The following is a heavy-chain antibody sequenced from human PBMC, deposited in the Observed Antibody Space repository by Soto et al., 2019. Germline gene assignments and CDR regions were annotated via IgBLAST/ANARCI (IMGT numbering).Heavy chain of an antibody. CDR2: SRNKANSDTT. V-gene: IGHV3-72*01. D-gene: IGHD1-26*01. CDR1: GFTFTDHY. Sequence: EVQLVESGGGLVQPGGSLRLSCAASGFTFTDHYMDWVRQAPGKGLEWVGRSRNKANSDTTEYAASVKGRFTISRDDSKNSLFLLMNSMKTVDTAVYDCLRVTPTWGAISGLDVWGQRTTVTV. J-gene: IGHJ6*02. CDR3: LRVTPTWGAISGLDV.